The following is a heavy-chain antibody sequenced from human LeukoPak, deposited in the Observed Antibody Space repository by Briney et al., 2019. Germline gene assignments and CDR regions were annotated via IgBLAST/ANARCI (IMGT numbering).Heavy chain of an antibody. D-gene: IGHD3-3*01. CDR3: ARELRFLEWLSYYYYYGMDV. V-gene: IGHV3-30-3*01. Sequence: GGSLRLSCAASGFTFSSYAMHWVRQAPGKGLEWVAVISYDGSNKYYADSVKGRFTISRDNSKNTLYLQMNSLRAEDTAVYYCARELRFLEWLSYYYYYGMDVWGQGTTVTVSS. CDR2: ISYDGSNK. CDR1: GFTFSSYA. J-gene: IGHJ6*02.